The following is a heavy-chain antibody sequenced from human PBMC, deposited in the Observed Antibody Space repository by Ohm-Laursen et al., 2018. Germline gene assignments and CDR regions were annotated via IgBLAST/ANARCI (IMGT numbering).Heavy chain of an antibody. Sequence: SLRLSCSASGFTFSSYAMSWVRQAPGKGLEWVSAISGSSSYIYYADSVKGRFTISRDNAKNSLYLQMNSLRAEDTAVYYCARDPVRGLTDYWGQGTLVTVSS. CDR1: GFTFSSYA. D-gene: IGHD3-16*01. CDR3: ARDPVRGLTDY. CDR2: ISGSSSYI. V-gene: IGHV3-21*01. J-gene: IGHJ4*02.